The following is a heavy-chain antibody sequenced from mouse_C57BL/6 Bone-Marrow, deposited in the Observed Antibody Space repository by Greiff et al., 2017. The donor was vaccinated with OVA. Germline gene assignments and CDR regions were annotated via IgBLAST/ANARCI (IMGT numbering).Heavy chain of an antibody. CDR2: IYPRDGST. Sequence: VQLQQSGPELVKPGASVKLSCKASGYTFTSYDINWVKQRPGQGLEWMGWIYPRDGSTKYTEKFKGKATFTVDTSSSTAYMELHSLTSEDSAVYFCARDTTVVASYFDYWGEGTTLTVSS. J-gene: IGHJ2*01. CDR3: ARDTTVVASYFDY. V-gene: IGHV1-85*01. CDR1: GYTFTSYD. D-gene: IGHD1-1*01.